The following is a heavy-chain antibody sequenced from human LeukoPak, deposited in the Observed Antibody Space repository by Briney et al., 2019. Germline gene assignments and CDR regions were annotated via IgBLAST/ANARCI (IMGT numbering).Heavy chain of an antibody. Sequence: ASVKVSCKASGYTFTSYGITWVRQAPGQGLEWMGWISAYNGNTNYAQKLQGRVTMTTDTSTSTAYMELRSLRSDDTAVYYCARGPRASGWLLSYYFDYWGQGTLVTVSS. CDR3: ARGPRASGWLLSYYFDY. D-gene: IGHD3-9*01. CDR2: ISAYNGNT. CDR1: GYTFTSYG. J-gene: IGHJ4*02. V-gene: IGHV1-18*01.